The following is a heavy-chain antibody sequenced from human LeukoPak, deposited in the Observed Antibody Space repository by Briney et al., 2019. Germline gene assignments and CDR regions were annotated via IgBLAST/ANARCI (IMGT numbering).Heavy chain of an antibody. CDR2: ISSSGSTI. J-gene: IGHJ4*02. CDR1: GFTFSDYY. CDR3: ARDPLQFTAVFDY. D-gene: IGHD4-11*01. Sequence: GGSLRLSCAASGFTFSDYYMSWIRQAPGKGLEWVSYISSSGSTIYYADSVKGRFTISRDNAKNSLYLQMNSLRAEDTAVYYCARDPLQFTAVFDYWGQGTLVTVSS. V-gene: IGHV3-11*01.